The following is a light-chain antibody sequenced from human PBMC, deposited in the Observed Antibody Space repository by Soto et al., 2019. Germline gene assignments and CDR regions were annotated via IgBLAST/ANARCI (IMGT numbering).Light chain of an antibody. CDR3: QQRSNWPPIT. J-gene: IGKJ5*01. V-gene: IGKV3-11*01. CDR1: QSVDPSY. CDR2: GTS. Sequence: DIVLTQSPGTLSVSPGERATLSCKASQSVDPSYLCWFQQRPGQAPRLLIYGTSNRATGIPDRFSGSGSGTDFTLTISSLEPEDFAVYYCQQRSNWPPITFGQGTRLEIK.